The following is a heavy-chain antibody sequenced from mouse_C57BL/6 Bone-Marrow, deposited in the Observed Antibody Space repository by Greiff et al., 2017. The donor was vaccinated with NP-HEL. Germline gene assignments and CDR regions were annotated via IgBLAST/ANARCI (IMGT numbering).Heavy chain of an antibody. Sequence: EVQRVESGEGLVKPGGSLKLSWAASGFTFSSYAMSWVRQTPEKRLEWVAYISSGGDYIYYADTVKGRFTISRDNARNTLYLQMSSLKSEDTAMYYCTREGYYWFAYWGQGTLVTVSA. J-gene: IGHJ3*01. CDR1: GFTFSSYA. CDR2: ISSGGDYI. CDR3: TREGYYWFAY. D-gene: IGHD2-3*01. V-gene: IGHV5-9-1*02.